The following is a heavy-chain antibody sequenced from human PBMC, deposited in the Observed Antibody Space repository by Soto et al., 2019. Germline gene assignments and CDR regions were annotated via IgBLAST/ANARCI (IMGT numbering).Heavy chain of an antibody. Sequence: EVQLVESGGGVVQPGRSLRLSCSASGFTFDDYAMNWVRQAPGKGLEWVSSISWNSGNIVYADSVRGRFTISRANAKTSLNLKMNSLRAEDTALYYCTKGASTSCFSAFDLWGQGTMVTVSS. D-gene: IGHD2-2*01. CDR1: GFTFDDYA. CDR3: TKGASTSCFSAFDL. V-gene: IGHV3-9*01. J-gene: IGHJ3*01. CDR2: ISWNSGNI.